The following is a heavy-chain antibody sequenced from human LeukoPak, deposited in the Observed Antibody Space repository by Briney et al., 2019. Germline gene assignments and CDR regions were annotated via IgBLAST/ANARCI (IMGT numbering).Heavy chain of an antibody. CDR3: ASSLSGYYGSGSYENYYYYGMDV. D-gene: IGHD3-10*01. V-gene: IGHV1-69*01. CDR1: GGTFSSYA. Sequence: ASVTVSCTASGGTFSSYAISWVRQAPGQGLEWMGGIIPIFGTANYAQKFQGRVTITADESTSTAYMELSSLRSEDTAVYYCASSLSGYYGSGSYENYYYYGMDVWGQGTTVTVSS. CDR2: IIPIFGTA. J-gene: IGHJ6*02.